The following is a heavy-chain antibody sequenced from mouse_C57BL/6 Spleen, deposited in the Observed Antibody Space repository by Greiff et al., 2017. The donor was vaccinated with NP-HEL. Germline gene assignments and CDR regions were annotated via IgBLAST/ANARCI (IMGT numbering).Heavy chain of an antibody. Sequence: EVMLVQSGGDLVKPGGSLKLSCAASGFTFSSYGMPWVRQTPDKRLEWVATISSGGSYTYYPDSVKGRFTISRDNSKNTLYLQMSSLKSEDTAMYYCARFSTTVVATGAMDYWGQGTSVTVSS. CDR2: ISSGGSYT. CDR1: GFTFSSYG. V-gene: IGHV5-6*01. D-gene: IGHD1-1*01. CDR3: ARFSTTVVATGAMDY. J-gene: IGHJ4*01.